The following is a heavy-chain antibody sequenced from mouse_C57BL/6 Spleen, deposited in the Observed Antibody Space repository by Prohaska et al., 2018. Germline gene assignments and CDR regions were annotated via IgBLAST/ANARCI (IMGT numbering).Heavy chain of an antibody. D-gene: IGHD1-1*01. J-gene: IGHJ1*03. CDR2: IDPSDSET. CDR3: ARGPDYYGSTYWYVDV. Sequence: QVQLQQPGAELVRPGSSVKLSCKASGYTFTSYWMHWVKQRPIQGLEWIGNIDPSDSETHYNQKFKDKATLTVDKSSSTAYMQLSSLTSEDSAVYYWARGPDYYGSTYWYVDVWGTGTTVTVSS. CDR1: GYTFTSYW. V-gene: IGHV1-52*01.